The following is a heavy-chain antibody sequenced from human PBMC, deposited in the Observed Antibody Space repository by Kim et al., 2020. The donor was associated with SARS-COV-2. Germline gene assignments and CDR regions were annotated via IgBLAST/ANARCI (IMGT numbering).Heavy chain of an antibody. V-gene: IGHV1-8*01. D-gene: IGHD3-22*01. CDR2: MNPNSGNT. Sequence: ASVKVSCKASGYTFTSYDINWVRQATGQGLEWMGWMNPNSGNTGYAQKFQGRVTMTRNTSISTAYMELSSLRSEDTAVYYCARGHRRMIVVVITPYYYYGMDVWGQGTTVTVSS. CDR1: GYTFTSYD. J-gene: IGHJ6*02. CDR3: ARGHRRMIVVVITPYYYYGMDV.